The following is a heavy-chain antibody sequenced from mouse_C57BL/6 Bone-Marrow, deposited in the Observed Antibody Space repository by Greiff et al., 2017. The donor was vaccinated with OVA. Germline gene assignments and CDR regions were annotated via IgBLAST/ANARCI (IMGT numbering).Heavy chain of an antibody. V-gene: IGHV1-69*01. D-gene: IGHD1-1*01. CDR2: IDPSDSYT. J-gene: IGHJ2*01. Sequence: VQLQQPGAELVMPGASVKLSCKASGYTFTSYWMHWVKQRPGPGLEWIGEIDPSDSYTNYNQKFKGKSTLTVDKSSSTAYMQLSSLTSEDSAVYYCARGATVGFDYWGQGTTLTVSS. CDR1: GYTFTSYW. CDR3: ARGATVGFDY.